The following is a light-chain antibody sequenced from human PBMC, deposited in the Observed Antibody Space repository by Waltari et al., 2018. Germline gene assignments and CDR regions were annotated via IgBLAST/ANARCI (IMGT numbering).Light chain of an antibody. V-gene: IGKV1-27*01. CDR1: QGISNY. J-gene: IGKJ3*01. Sequence: DIQMTQSPYSLSASVGDRVTITCRASQGISNYLAWYQQKPGKVPKLLIYAASTLQSGVPSRFSGSGSGTDLTLTISSLQPEDVATYYCQKYNSAPRGFTFGPGTKVDIK. CDR3: QKYNSAPRGFT. CDR2: AAS.